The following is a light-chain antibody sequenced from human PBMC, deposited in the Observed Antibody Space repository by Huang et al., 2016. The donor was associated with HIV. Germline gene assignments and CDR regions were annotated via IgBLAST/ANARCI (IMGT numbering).Light chain of an antibody. Sequence: APRLLIYGASTRATGVPARFSGGGSETEFTLTISSLQSEDFAVYYCQQCRKWLETFGQGTKLEI. V-gene: IGKV3-15*01. CDR3: QQCRKWLET. J-gene: IGKJ2*01. CDR2: GAS.